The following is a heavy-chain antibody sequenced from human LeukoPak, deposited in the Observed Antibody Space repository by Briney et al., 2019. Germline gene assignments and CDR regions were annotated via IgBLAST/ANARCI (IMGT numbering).Heavy chain of an antibody. Sequence: ASVKVSCKASGYRFIGYAMNWVRQAPGQGLEWMGWINTNTGNPTYAQDFTGRFVFSLDTSVSTAYLQISSLKAEDTAMYYCATIYYDTSGFVWGQGTLVTVSS. D-gene: IGHD3-22*01. V-gene: IGHV7-4-1*02. J-gene: IGHJ4*02. CDR3: ATIYYDTSGFV. CDR1: GYRFIGYA. CDR2: INTNTGNP.